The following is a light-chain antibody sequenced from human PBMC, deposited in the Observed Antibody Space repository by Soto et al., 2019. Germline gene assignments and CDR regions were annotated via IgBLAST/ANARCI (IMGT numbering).Light chain of an antibody. Sequence: EIVMTQSPATLSVSPGERATLSCRASQSVSSNLAWHQQKPGQAPRLLIYGASTRATGIPARFSGSGSGTEFTLTISSLQSEDFAVYYCQQYNKWPGTFGQGTKVDIK. V-gene: IGKV3-15*01. CDR1: QSVSSN. CDR2: GAS. CDR3: QQYNKWPGT. J-gene: IGKJ1*01.